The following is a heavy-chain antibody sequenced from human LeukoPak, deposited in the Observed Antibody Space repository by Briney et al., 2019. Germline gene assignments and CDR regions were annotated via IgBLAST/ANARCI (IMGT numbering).Heavy chain of an antibody. D-gene: IGHD2-2*01. CDR2: ISSSSSYI. J-gene: IGHJ5*02. CDR3: ARVGRNCSSTSCYMRNWFDP. CDR1: GFTFSSYS. Sequence: PGGSLRLSCAASGFTFSSYSMNWVRQAPGKGLEWVSSISSSSSYIYYADSVKGRFTISRDNAKSSLYLQMNSLRAEDTAVYYCARVGRNCSSTSCYMRNWFDPWGQGTLVTVSS. V-gene: IGHV3-21*01.